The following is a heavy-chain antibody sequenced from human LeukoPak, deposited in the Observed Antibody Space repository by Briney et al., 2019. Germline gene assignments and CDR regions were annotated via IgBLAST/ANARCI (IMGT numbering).Heavy chain of an antibody. D-gene: IGHD1-26*01. CDR2: IYTSGST. V-gene: IGHV4-61*02. CDR3: ARTALGATYLNDAFDI. J-gene: IGHJ3*02. CDR1: GGSISSGSYY. Sequence: SETLSLTCTVSGGSISSGSYYWSWIRQPAGKGLEWIGRIYTSGSTNYNPSLKSRVTISVDTSKNQFSLKLSSVTAADTAVYYCARTALGATYLNDAFDIWGQGTMVTVSS.